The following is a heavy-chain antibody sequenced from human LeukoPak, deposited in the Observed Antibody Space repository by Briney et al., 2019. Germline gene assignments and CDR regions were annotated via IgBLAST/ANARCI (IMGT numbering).Heavy chain of an antibody. CDR1: GFTFINYG. CDR2: TSCEGRSK. Sequence: PGRSLRLSCAASGFTFINYGMHWVRQAPGKGLEWVPVTSCEGRSKYYEDSVKGRFTISRDNSKNTLYLQMNSLRAEDTAVYYCARGGDSLHYWGQGTLVTVSS. J-gene: IGHJ4*02. CDR3: ARGGDSLHY. D-gene: IGHD3-10*01. V-gene: IGHV3-33*05.